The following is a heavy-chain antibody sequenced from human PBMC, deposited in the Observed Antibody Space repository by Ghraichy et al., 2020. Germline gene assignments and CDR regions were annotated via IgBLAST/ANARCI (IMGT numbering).Heavy chain of an antibody. J-gene: IGHJ4*02. CDR2: INQDGGET. CDR3: ARAGGIGTVDY. CDR1: GFTFSDAW. Sequence: GESLRLSCAASGFTFSDAWMSWVRQAPGQGLEWVANINQDGGETYYVDSVMGRFTISRDNAKNTLFLQMNSLRDDDTAVYYCARAGGIGTVDYWGQGTLVTVSS. V-gene: IGHV3-7*03. D-gene: IGHD1-26*01.